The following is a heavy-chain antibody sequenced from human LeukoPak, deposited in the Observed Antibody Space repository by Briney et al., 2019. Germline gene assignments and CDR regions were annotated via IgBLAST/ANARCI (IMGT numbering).Heavy chain of an antibody. J-gene: IGHJ4*02. V-gene: IGHV3-9*01. CDR3: AKDTAAMGSNYYGSGSYFDY. CDR2: ISWNSGSI. CDR1: GFTFDDYA. D-gene: IGHD3-10*01. Sequence: GGSLRLSCAASGFTFDDYAMHWVRQAPGKGLEWVSGISWNSGSIGYADSVKGRFTISGDNAKNSLYLQMNSLRAEDTALYYRAKDTAAMGSNYYGSGSYFDYWGQGTLVTVSS.